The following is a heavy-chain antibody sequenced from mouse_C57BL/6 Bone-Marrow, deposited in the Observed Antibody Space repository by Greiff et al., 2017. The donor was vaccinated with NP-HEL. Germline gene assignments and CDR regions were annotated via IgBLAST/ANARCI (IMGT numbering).Heavy chain of an antibody. D-gene: IGHD2-1*01. J-gene: IGHJ2*01. CDR1: GFTFSDYG. Sequence: EVKVVESGGGLVKPGGSLKLSCAVSGFTFSDYGMHWVRQAPEKGLEWVAYISSGSSTIYYADTVKGRFTISRDNAKNTLFLQMTSLRSEDTAMYYCARGGNYDYWGQGTTLTVSS. CDR3: ARGGNYDY. CDR2: ISSGSSTI. V-gene: IGHV5-17*01.